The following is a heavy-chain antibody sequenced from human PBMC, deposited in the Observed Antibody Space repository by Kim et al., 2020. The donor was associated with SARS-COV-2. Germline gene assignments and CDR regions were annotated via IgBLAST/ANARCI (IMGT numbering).Heavy chain of an antibody. D-gene: IGHD6-13*01. J-gene: IGHJ4*02. CDR3: ARGHSSNWYFDS. V-gene: IGHV4-59*09. Sequence: NYNPSLKSRVTISVDTSKNQFSLKLSSVTAADTAVYYCARGHSSNWYFDSWGQGTLVTVCS.